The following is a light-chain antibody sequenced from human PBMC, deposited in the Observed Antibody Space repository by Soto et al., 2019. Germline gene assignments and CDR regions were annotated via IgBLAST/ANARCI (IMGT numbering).Light chain of an antibody. CDR3: QQSYSTPPYT. Sequence: DIQMTQSPSSLSASVGDRVTITCRASQSINHYLNWYQQKPGKAPKLLIYAASSLQSGVPSRFSCSGSGTDFTLTISSLQPEDFATYYCQQSYSTPPYTFGQGTKLEIK. V-gene: IGKV1-39*01. J-gene: IGKJ2*01. CDR2: AAS. CDR1: QSINHY.